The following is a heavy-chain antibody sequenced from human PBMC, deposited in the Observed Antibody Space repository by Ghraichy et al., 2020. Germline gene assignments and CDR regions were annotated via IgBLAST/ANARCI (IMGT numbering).Heavy chain of an antibody. CDR3: ARGGYDSSGYYQYYFDY. Sequence: ASVKVSCKASGYTFTSYAMNWVRQAPGQGLEWMGWINTNTGNPTYAQGFTGRFVFSLDTSVSTAYLQISSLKAEDTAVYYCARGGYDSSGYYQYYFDYWGQVTLVTVSS. J-gene: IGHJ4*02. CDR2: INTNTGNP. D-gene: IGHD3-22*01. V-gene: IGHV7-4-1*02. CDR1: GYTFTSYA.